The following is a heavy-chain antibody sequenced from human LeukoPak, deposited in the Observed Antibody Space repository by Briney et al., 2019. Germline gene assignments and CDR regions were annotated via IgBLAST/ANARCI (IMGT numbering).Heavy chain of an antibody. D-gene: IGHD2-15*01. CDR2: TYYRSKWYN. V-gene: IGHV6-1*01. CDR1: GDSVSSNSAA. Sequence: SQTLSLTCAISGDSVSSNSAAWNWIRQSPSRGLEWLGRTYYRSKWYNDYAVSVKSRITINPDTSKNQFSLRLNSVTPEDTAVYYCARALRYCSANACYSTFDLWGQGTLVTVSS. J-gene: IGHJ3*01. CDR3: ARALRYCSANACYSTFDL.